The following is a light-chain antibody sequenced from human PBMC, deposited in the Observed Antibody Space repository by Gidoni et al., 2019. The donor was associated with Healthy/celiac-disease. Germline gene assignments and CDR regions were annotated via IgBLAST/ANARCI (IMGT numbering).Light chain of an antibody. CDR3: LQDYNYPWT. Sequence: HLSQSPSSLSASVGDRVTITCRASQDIRNDLGWYQQKPGKAPNLLIYDASSLQSGVPSRFSGSGSGADFTLTISSLQPEDSATYYCLQDYNYPWTFGQGTKVEIK. CDR2: DAS. V-gene: IGKV1-6*01. J-gene: IGKJ1*01. CDR1: QDIRND.